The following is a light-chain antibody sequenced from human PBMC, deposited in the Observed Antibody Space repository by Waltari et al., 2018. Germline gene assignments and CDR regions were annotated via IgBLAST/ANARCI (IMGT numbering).Light chain of an antibody. J-gene: IGKJ4*01. CDR3: QQYYTTPLT. Sequence: DIVMTQSPDSLAVSLGERATVNCKSSQSVFYRSSNKNFLAWYQQRPGQPPKLLIYWASARESVVPDRFSGSGSGTDFTLTISSLQAEDVAVYYCQQYYTTPLTFGGGTKVEIK. V-gene: IGKV4-1*01. CDR1: QSVFYRSSNKNF. CDR2: WAS.